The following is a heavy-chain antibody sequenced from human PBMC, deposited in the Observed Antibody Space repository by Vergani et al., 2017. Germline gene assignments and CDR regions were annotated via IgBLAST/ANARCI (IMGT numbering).Heavy chain of an antibody. CDR2: IWYDGSNK. J-gene: IGHJ6*02. V-gene: IGHV3-33*01. D-gene: IGHD6-13*01. CDR1: GFTFSSYG. CDR3: ARERIAAGGTLGGQDGMDV. Sequence: QVQLVESGGGVVQPGRSLRLSCTASGFTFSSYGMHWVRQAPGKGLEWVAVIWYDGSNKYYADSVKGRFTIARDNSKNPLYLQMNSLRAEDTAVEYCARERIAAGGTLGGQDGMDVWGQGTTVTVSS.